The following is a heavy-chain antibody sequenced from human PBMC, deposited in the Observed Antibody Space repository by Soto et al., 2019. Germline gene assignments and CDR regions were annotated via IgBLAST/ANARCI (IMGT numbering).Heavy chain of an antibody. CDR2: ISAYNGNT. J-gene: IGHJ4*02. CDR3: ARPHCSGGSCYLVN. Sequence: ASVKVSCKASGYTFTSYGISWVRQAPGQGLEWMGWISAYNGNTNYAQKLQGRVTMTTDTSTSTAYMELRSLRSDDTAVYYCARPHCSGGSCYLVNWGQGTLVTVSS. V-gene: IGHV1-18*01. CDR1: GYTFTSYG. D-gene: IGHD2-15*01.